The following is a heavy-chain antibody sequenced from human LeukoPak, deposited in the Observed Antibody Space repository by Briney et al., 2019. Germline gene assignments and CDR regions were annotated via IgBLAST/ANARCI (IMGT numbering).Heavy chain of an antibody. Sequence: GGSLRLSCAASGFTVSSNYMSWVRQAPGKGLEWVSVIYSGGSTYYADSVKGRFTISRDNSKNTLYLQMNGLRAEDTAVYYCARDPGSLGYSSQNALTNWGQGTLVTVSS. CDR1: GFTVSSNY. V-gene: IGHV3-53*01. D-gene: IGHD6-19*01. CDR3: ARDPGSLGYSSQNALTN. CDR2: IYSGGST. J-gene: IGHJ4*02.